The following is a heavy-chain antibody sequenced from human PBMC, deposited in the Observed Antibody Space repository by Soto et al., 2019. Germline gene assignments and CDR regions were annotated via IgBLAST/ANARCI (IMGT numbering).Heavy chain of an antibody. Sequence: ASVKVSCKASGYTFTSYDINWVRQATGQGLEWMGWMNPNSGNTGYAQKFQGRVTMTRNTSISTAYMELSSLRSEGTAVYYCARQRGTHADNYYYYGMDVWGQGTTVTVSS. CDR3: ARQRGTHADNYYYYGMDV. J-gene: IGHJ6*02. CDR1: GYTFTSYD. V-gene: IGHV1-8*01. CDR2: MNPNSGNT. D-gene: IGHD7-27*01.